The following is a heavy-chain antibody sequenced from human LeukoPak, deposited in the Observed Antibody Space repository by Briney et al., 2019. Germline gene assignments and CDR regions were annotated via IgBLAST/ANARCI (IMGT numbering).Heavy chain of an antibody. CDR3: ARTFRFPHYFDY. D-gene: IGHD2-21*01. Sequence: PGGSLRLSCAASGFTVSSNYMSWVRQAPGKGLEWVSVIYSGGSTYYADSVKGRFTISRDSSKNTLYLQMNSLRAEDTAVYYCARTFRFPHYFDYWGQGTLVTVSS. V-gene: IGHV3-66*02. CDR1: GFTVSSNY. J-gene: IGHJ4*02. CDR2: IYSGGST.